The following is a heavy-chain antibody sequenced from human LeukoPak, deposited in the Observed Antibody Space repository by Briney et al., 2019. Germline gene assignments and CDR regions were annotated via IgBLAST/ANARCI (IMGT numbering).Heavy chain of an antibody. CDR1: GFTLSDYY. V-gene: IGHV3-11*04. J-gene: IGHJ2*01. Sequence: PGGSLRLSCAASGFTLSDYYMSWIRQTPGKGLEWISYMSSTANTIYYGASVKGRFTVSRDSAKNSLFLQMDSLRAEETGVYFCARSSDYFTYFGLWGRGSLVTVSS. D-gene: IGHD2/OR15-2a*01. CDR2: MSSTANTI. CDR3: ARSSDYFTYFGL.